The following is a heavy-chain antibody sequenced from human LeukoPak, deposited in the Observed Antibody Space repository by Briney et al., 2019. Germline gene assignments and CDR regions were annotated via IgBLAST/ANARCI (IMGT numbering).Heavy chain of an antibody. V-gene: IGHV3-7*01. CDR1: GFTFSSYW. CDR3: AKDQLVVVAATDDAFDI. D-gene: IGHD2-15*01. CDR2: IKQDGGEK. J-gene: IGHJ3*02. Sequence: GGSLRLSCAASGFTFSSYWMSWVRQAPGKGLEWVANIKQDGGEKYYVDSVKGRFTISRDNAKNSLYLQMNSLRAEDTAVYYCAKDQLVVVAATDDAFDIWGQGTMVTVSS.